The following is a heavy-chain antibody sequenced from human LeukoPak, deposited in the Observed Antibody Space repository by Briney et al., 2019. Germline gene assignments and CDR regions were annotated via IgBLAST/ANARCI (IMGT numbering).Heavy chain of an antibody. D-gene: IGHD3-10*01. Sequence: GGSLRLSCIASGFTFSSYSMNWVRQAPGKGLEWVSAIDSSSSYIYYADSVKGRFTISRHNAKNPLYLQMNSLRAEDTAVYFCARIYGWGSNYNVRAGYGMDVWGQGTTVTVSS. V-gene: IGHV3-21*06. J-gene: IGHJ6*02. CDR1: GFTFSSYS. CDR3: ARIYGWGSNYNVRAGYGMDV. CDR2: IDSSSSYI.